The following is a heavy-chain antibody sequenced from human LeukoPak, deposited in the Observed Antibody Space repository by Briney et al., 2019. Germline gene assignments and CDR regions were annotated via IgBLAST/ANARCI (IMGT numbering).Heavy chain of an antibody. CDR1: GFILTHYA. J-gene: IGHJ4*02. CDR3: AKDLQGGLDYTHFLDY. CDR2: IWSDSTNK. Sequence: GKSLRLSCATSGFILTHYAMQFVRQAPGKGLEWVAVIWSDSTNKYYSDAVKGRFAISRDDPSKMVYLQMNSLRVEDTAVYYCAKDLQGGLDYTHFLDYWGQGILVTVSS. D-gene: IGHD2/OR15-2a*01. V-gene: IGHV3-33*06.